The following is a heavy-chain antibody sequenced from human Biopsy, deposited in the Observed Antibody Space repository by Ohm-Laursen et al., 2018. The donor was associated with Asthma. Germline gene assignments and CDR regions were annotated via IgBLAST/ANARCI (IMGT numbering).Heavy chain of an antibody. CDR1: GFTFSSYG. J-gene: IGHJ5*02. CDR3: ARDESFSMASGSWFDP. D-gene: IGHD2/OR15-2a*01. Sequence: SLRLSCAASGFTFSSYGMDWVRQAPGKGLEWVALMSYDGSIKDYADSVKGRFTISRDNSMNTLYLHMNSLRPEDTAVYYCARDESFSMASGSWFDPWGQGTLVTVSS. V-gene: IGHV3-33*05. CDR2: MSYDGSIK.